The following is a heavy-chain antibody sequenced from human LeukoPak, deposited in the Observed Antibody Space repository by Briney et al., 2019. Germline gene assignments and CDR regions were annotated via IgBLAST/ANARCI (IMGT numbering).Heavy chain of an antibody. V-gene: IGHV3-7*03. D-gene: IGHD4-17*01. J-gene: IGHJ3*02. CDR1: GFTFSSYW. CDR2: VKQDGSER. CDR3: ARAEYGADDALDI. Sequence: GGSLRLSCAASGFTFSSYWMSWVRQAPGKGLEGVANVKQDGSERNYVDSVKGRFTISRDNAKNSLYLQMNSLRVEDTAVYYCARAEYGADDALDIWGQGTMVTVSS.